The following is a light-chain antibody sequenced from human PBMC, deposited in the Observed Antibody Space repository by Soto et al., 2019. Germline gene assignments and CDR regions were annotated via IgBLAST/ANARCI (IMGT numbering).Light chain of an antibody. CDR1: QSVTSRY. CDR2: GAA. J-gene: IGKJ5*01. CDR3: QQYNNWPPIT. V-gene: IGKV3-15*01. Sequence: EIVLTQSPGTLSLSPVDIATLSCRAIQSVTSRYLAWYQQKPGQAPRLLIYGAASRATDIPARFSGSGSRTEFTLTISSLQSEDFAVYYCQQYNNWPPITFGQGTRLEIK.